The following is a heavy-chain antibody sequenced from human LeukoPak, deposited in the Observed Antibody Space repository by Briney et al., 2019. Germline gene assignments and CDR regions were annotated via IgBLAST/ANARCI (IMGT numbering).Heavy chain of an antibody. Sequence: PSQTLSLTCTVSGGSISSGSYYWSWIRQPAGKGLEWIGRIYTSGSTNYNPSLKSRVTISVDTSKNQFSLKLSSVTAADTAVYYCARDWTAAPPYYYYYMDVWGKGTTVTVSS. D-gene: IGHD6-6*01. CDR3: ARDWTAAPPYYYYYMDV. CDR1: GGSISSGSYY. CDR2: IYTSGST. V-gene: IGHV4-61*02. J-gene: IGHJ6*03.